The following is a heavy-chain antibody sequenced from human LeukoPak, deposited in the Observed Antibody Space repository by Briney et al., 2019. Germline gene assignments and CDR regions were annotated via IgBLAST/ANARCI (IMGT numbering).Heavy chain of an antibody. CDR3: ARYTAKASRSFDY. J-gene: IGHJ4*02. CDR1: GGSINSSSYY. V-gene: IGHV4-39*01. D-gene: IGHD5-18*01. CDR2: IFYSGNT. Sequence: SETLSLTCTVSGGSINSSSYYWGWIRQPPGKGLEWIGSIFYSGNTYDNPSLKSRVTISVDTSKNQFSLKLNSVTAADTAVYYCARYTAKASRSFDYWGQGTLVTVSS.